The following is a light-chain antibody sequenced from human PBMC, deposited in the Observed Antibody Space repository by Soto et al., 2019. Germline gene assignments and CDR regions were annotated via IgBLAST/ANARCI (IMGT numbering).Light chain of an antibody. V-gene: IGKV1-39*01. CDR2: ETS. CDR3: QESFYAPPT. CDR1: QNIRSY. Sequence: VTQAPSSLTASVGERVTITCRASQNIRSYLSWYQQKPGKAPKLLIFETSTLQSGVPSRFTGAGSGTDFTLTISSLQPEDFATYYCQESFYAPPTFGQGTKA. J-gene: IGKJ1*01.